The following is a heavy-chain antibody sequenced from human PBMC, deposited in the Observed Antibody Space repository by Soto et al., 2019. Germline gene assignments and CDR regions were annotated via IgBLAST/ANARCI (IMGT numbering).Heavy chain of an antibody. CDR2: IYYSGST. J-gene: IGHJ5*02. D-gene: IGHD2-8*01. CDR1: GGSISSGGYY. CDR3: ARGDCTNGVCGGINWFDP. V-gene: IGHV4-31*03. Sequence: PSETLSLTCTVSGGSISSGGYYWSWIRQHPGKGLEWIGYIYYSGSTYYNPSLKSRVTISVDTSKNQFSLKLSSVTAADTAVYYCARGDCTNGVCGGINWFDPWGQGTLVTVSS.